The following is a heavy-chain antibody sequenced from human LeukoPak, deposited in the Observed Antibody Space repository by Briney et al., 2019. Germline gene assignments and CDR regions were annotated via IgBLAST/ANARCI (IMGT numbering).Heavy chain of an antibody. CDR1: GFTVSSNY. Sequence: GGSLRLSCAASGFTVSSNYMSWVRQAPGKGLEWVSVIYSGGSTYYADSVKGQFTISRDNSKNTLYLQMNSLRAEDTAVYYCARDIYYDSSDWGQGTLVTVSS. CDR2: IYSGGST. V-gene: IGHV3-53*01. CDR3: ARDIYYDSSD. D-gene: IGHD3-22*01. J-gene: IGHJ4*02.